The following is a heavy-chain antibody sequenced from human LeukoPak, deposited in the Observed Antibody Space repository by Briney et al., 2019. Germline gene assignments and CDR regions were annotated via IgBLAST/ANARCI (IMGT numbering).Heavy chain of an antibody. CDR2: IIPIFGTA. V-gene: IGHV1-69*01. Sequence: SVKVSCKASGGTFSSYAISWVRQAPGQGLEWMGGIIPIFGTANYAQKFQGRVTITVDESTSTAYMELSSLRSEDTAVYYCARERYSSGWYDYYYGMDVWGQGTTVTVSS. J-gene: IGHJ6*02. CDR1: GGTFSSYA. D-gene: IGHD6-19*01. CDR3: ARERYSSGWYDYYYGMDV.